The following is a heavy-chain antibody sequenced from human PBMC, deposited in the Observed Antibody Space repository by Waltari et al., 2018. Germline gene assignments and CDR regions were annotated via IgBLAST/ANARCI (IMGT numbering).Heavy chain of an antibody. Sequence: EVQLVQSGAEVKKPGATVKISCKASGYTFTDYYMHWVQQAPGKGLEWMGRVEPEDGETIYAQKFQGRVTMTRNTSISTAYMELSSLRSEDTAVYYCASQLLEGAFDIWGQGTMVTVSS. CDR1: GYTFTDYY. J-gene: IGHJ3*02. CDR3: ASQLLEGAFDI. CDR2: VEPEDGET. V-gene: IGHV1-69-2*01. D-gene: IGHD2-21*01.